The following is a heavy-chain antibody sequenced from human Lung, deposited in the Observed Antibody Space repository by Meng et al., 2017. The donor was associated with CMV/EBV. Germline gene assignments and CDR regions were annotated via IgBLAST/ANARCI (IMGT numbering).Heavy chain of an antibody. J-gene: IGHJ4*02. V-gene: IGHV3-7*01. CDR2: IRFDGRES. D-gene: IGHD2-15*01. Sequence: GGSLGLSCAASGFTFSSYWMSWARQAPGKGLEWVANIRFDGRESHHVDSVKGRFTISRDNAKNSLYLQMNSLRVEDTAVYYCARDTPGDWGQGTLVTVSS. CDR3: ARDTPGD. CDR1: GFTFSSYW.